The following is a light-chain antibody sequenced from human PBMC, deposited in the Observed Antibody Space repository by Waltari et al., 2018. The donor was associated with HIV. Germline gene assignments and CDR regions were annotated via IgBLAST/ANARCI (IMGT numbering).Light chain of an antibody. CDR1: DRDFGIYTF. J-gene: IGLJ3*02. Sequence: AVTQPASVSGLPGQSTTISCTGGDRDFGIYTFVSWYQQPSGKPPKLILYDVDSRASGVSDRFSGSMSGNTASLTISGLRAEDEAHYYCASFTGDNTVMFGGGTEVTVL. CDR3: ASFTGDNTVM. CDR2: DVD. V-gene: IGLV2-14*03.